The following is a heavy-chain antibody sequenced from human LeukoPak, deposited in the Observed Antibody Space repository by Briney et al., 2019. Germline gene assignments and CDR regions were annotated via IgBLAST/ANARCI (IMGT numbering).Heavy chain of an antibody. Sequence: GGSLRLSCTASGFTFGDCAMSWVRQAPGKGLEWVGFIRSKAYGGTTEYAASVKGRFTISRDDSKSIAYLQMNSLKTEDTAVYYCTRPHYGAVAGTGIDYWGQGTLVTVSS. CDR2: IRSKAYGGTT. J-gene: IGHJ4*02. CDR1: GFTFGDCA. D-gene: IGHD6-19*01. V-gene: IGHV3-49*04. CDR3: TRPHYGAVAGTGIDY.